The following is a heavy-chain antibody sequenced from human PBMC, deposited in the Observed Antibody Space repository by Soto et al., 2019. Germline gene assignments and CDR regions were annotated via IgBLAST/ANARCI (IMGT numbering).Heavy chain of an antibody. CDR3: ASRSSGGYFDY. D-gene: IGHD6-19*01. CDR2: ISGSGGST. J-gene: IGHJ4*02. CDR1: GFTFSSYA. Sequence: EVQLLESGGGLVQPGGSLRLSCAASGFTFSSYAMNWVRQGPGKGLEWVSVISGSGGSTYYADSVKGRFTISRDNSKNPLYLQMNSLRAEDTAVYYCASRSSGGYFDYWGQGTLVTVSS. V-gene: IGHV3-23*01.